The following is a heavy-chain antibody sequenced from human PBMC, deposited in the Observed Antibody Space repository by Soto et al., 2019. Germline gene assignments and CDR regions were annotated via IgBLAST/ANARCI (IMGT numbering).Heavy chain of an antibody. V-gene: IGHV3-7*01. D-gene: IGHD3-10*01. Sequence: PGGSLRLSCAGSGFVFRVYWMSWVRQAPGKGLEWVANIKEDGSEANYVDSVKGRFAVSRDKDTNSLYLQLNSLTPEDTAVYYCARSRRQWFGGTLSYYFDFWGNGTLVTVSS. CDR2: IKEDGSEA. CDR1: GFVFRVYW. J-gene: IGHJ4*01. CDR3: ARSRRQWFGGTLSYYFDF.